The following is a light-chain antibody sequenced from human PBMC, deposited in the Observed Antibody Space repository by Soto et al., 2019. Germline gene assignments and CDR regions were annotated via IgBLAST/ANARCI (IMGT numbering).Light chain of an antibody. J-gene: IGKJ1*01. CDR3: QQYGSSRT. V-gene: IGKV3-20*01. CDR2: GAS. Sequence: EIVLTQSPGTLSLSPGERATLSCRASQSVSSSYLAWYQQKPGQAPRLLIYGASSRATGIPDRFSGSGSGTDFTLTISKLEPEDFAVYYWQQYGSSRTFGQGNKVESK. CDR1: QSVSSSY.